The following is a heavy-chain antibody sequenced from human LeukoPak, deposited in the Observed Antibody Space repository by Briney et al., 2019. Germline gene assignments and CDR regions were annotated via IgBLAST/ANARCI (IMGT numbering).Heavy chain of an antibody. CDR2: INSDGSNT. D-gene: IGHD2-8*02. J-gene: IGHJ3*02. Sequence: GGSLRLSCAASEFTFSNYWMHWVRQAPGKGLVWVSRINSDGSNTNYADSVKGRFTISRDNAKNTLYLQMNSLRAEDTAVYYCARRGASTGGFDIWGQGTMVTVSS. CDR3: ARRGASTGGFDI. V-gene: IGHV3-74*01. CDR1: EFTFSNYW.